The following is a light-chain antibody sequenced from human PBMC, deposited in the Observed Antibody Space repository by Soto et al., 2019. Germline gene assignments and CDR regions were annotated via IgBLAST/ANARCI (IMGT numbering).Light chain of an antibody. Sequence: DIRMTQSPSTLSAFVGDRVTITCRASQSISLSLAWYQQKPGKAPDLLISDASNLERGVPSRFSGSGSGTEFTLTISSLQPDDFATYYCQQYNSYWTFGQGTKVEIK. CDR1: QSISLS. J-gene: IGKJ1*01. V-gene: IGKV1-5*01. CDR3: QQYNSYWT. CDR2: DAS.